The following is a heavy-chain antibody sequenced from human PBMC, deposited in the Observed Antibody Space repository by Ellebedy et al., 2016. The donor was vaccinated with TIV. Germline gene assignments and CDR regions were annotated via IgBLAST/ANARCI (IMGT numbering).Heavy chain of an antibody. V-gene: IGHV3-7*04. J-gene: IGHJ4*02. D-gene: IGHD3-16*01. CDR3: ARAYYDYLDY. CDR1: GFTFSSYW. CDR2: IKQDGSEK. Sequence: GESLKISCAASGFTFSSYWMSWVRQAPGKGLEWVANIKQDGSEKYYVDSVKGRFTISRDNAKNSLYLQMNSLRAEETAVYYCARAYYDYLDYWGQGTLVTVSS.